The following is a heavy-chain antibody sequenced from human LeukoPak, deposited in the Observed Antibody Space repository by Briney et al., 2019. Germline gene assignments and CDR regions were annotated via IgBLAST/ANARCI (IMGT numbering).Heavy chain of an antibody. Sequence: PSETLSLTCAVSGYSINSGFYWGWIRQSPGKGLEWLGNIYHSGTTYYNPSLKSRVPISVDTPNNQFSLKLTSVTAADTAVYYCARDGPVDTAMVQNFYMDVWAKGTTVIVSS. D-gene: IGHD5-18*01. CDR3: ARDGPVDTAMVQNFYMDV. V-gene: IGHV4-38-2*02. CDR1: GYSINSGFY. J-gene: IGHJ6*03. CDR2: IYHSGTT.